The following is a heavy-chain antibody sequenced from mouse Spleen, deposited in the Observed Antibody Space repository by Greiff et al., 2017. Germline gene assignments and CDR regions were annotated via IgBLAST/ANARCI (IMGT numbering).Heavy chain of an antibody. J-gene: IGHJ4*01. D-gene: IGHD2-14*01. CDR1: GFTFSDYG. Sequence: EVQLVESGGGLVKPGGSLKLSCAASGFTFSDYGMAWVRQAPGKGPEWVAFISNLAYSIYYADTVTGRFTISRENAKNTLYLEMSSLRSEDTAMYYCARHGGTGAMDYWGQGTSVTVSS. CDR3: ARHGGTGAMDY. CDR2: ISNLAYSI. V-gene: IGHV5-15*01.